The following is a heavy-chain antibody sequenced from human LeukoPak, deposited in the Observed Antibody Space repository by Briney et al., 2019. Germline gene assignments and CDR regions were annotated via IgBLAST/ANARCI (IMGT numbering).Heavy chain of an antibody. V-gene: IGHV4-4*07. CDR3: ARQNYGAAPLRY. Sequence: SETLSLTCTVSGGSISSYYWSWIRQPAGTALEWIGRIYTSGTITYNPSLKSRVTMSVDTSKNQFSLKLSSVTAADTAVYYCARQNYGAAPLRYWGQGTLVTVSS. CDR2: IYTSGTI. D-gene: IGHD4/OR15-4a*01. J-gene: IGHJ4*02. CDR1: GGSISSYY.